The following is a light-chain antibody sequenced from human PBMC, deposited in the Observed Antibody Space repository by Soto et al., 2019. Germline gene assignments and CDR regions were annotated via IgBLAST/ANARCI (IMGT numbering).Light chain of an antibody. CDR2: GVS. CDR1: QSVGGD. V-gene: IGKV3-20*01. CDR3: QQYTDWPLR. J-gene: IGKJ1*01. Sequence: IVLTLSPGTLSLSKGERATLSSGASQSVGGDLAWYQQKPGQAPRLLIYGVSIRATGVPDRFSGSGSGTDFTLTISRLEPEDFAVYYCQQYTDWPLRFGQGTKVDI.